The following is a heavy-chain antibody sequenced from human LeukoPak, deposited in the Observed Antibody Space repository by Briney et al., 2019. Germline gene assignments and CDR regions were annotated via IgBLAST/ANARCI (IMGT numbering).Heavy chain of an antibody. Sequence: RAGGSLRLSCAASGFTFSSCAMSWVRQAPGKGLEWVSSNSGSGGSTYYADSVKGRFTISRDNSKNTLYLQMNSLRAEDTAVYYCAKFYYDFWSGYPHFDYWGQGTLVTVSS. V-gene: IGHV3-23*01. CDR1: GFTFSSCA. J-gene: IGHJ4*02. D-gene: IGHD3-3*01. CDR2: NSGSGGST. CDR3: AKFYYDFWSGYPHFDY.